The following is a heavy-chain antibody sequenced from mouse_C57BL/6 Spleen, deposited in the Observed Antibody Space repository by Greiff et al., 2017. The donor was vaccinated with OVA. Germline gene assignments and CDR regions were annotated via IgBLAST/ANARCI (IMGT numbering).Heavy chain of an antibody. CDR1: GYTFTDYY. Sequence: VQLQQSGPVLVKPGASVKMSCKASGYTFTDYYMNWVKQSPGKSLEWIGVINPYNGGTSYNQKFKGKATLTVDKSSSTAYMELNSLTSEDSAVYYCARDDGYLYYFDYWGQGTTLTVSS. D-gene: IGHD2-3*01. V-gene: IGHV1-19*01. CDR2: INPYNGGT. J-gene: IGHJ2*01. CDR3: ARDDGYLYYFDY.